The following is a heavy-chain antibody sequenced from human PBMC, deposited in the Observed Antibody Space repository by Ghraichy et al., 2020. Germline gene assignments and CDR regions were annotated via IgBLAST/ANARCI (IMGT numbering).Heavy chain of an antibody. CDR2: ISYDGSDK. CDR3: AKDLRYYDSTGYLDY. D-gene: IGHD3-22*01. Sequence: GGSLRLSCAASGFTFSNYDMHWVRQAPGKGLEWVAVISYDGSDKYYADSVKGRFTISRDKSKNTLYLRMNSLRAEDTAVYYCAKDLRYYDSTGYLDYWGQGTRVTVSS. J-gene: IGHJ4*02. V-gene: IGHV3-30*18. CDR1: GFTFSNYD.